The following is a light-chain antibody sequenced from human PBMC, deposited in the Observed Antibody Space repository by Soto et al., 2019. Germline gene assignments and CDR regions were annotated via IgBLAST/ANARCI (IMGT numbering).Light chain of an antibody. J-gene: IGKJ3*01. V-gene: IGKV3-20*01. CDR3: QQYGRSPRFT. CDR1: QSIASSY. Sequence: EIVLTQSPGTLSLSPGERATISCRASQSIASSYLAWFQQKPGQAPRLLIYGASSRATGIQDRFSGSGSRTDFTLTITSLEPEDFEVYYCQQYGRSPRFTFGPGTKVAIK. CDR2: GAS.